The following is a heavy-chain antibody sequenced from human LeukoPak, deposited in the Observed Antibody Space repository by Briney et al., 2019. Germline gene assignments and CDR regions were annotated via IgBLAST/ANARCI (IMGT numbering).Heavy chain of an antibody. D-gene: IGHD2-2*02. V-gene: IGHV3-23*01. CDR3: AKCGDIVVVPAAIPPDY. J-gene: IGHJ4*02. Sequence: GGSLRLSCAASGFTFSSYAMSWVRQAPGKGLEWVSAISGSGGSTYYADSVKGRFTISRDNSKNTLYLQMNSLRAEDTAVYYCAKCGDIVVVPAAIPPDYWGQGTLVTVSP. CDR1: GFTFSSYA. CDR2: ISGSGGST.